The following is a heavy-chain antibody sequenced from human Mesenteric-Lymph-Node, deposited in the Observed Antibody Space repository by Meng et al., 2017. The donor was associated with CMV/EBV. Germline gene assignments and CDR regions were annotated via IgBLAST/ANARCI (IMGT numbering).Heavy chain of an antibody. CDR3: ARESVFRYFGWSTRSNFDY. D-gene: IGHD3-9*01. CDR2: INHGGSA. V-gene: IGHV4-34*01. CDR1: SFGGYC. J-gene: IGHJ4*02. Sequence: SFGGYCWSWIRQPPRKGLEWLGKINHGGSASYNPSLRSHVTISVDTSKNQFTLKLSSVTAADTAVYCCARESVFRYFGWSTRSNFDYWGQGTLVTVSS.